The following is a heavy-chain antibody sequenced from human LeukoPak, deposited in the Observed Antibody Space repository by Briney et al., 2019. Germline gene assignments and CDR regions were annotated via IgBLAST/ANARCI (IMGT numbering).Heavy chain of an antibody. V-gene: IGHV1-2*02. D-gene: IGHD3-22*01. CDR3: ARDLSPGDSSGYWSVIGGNFDY. J-gene: IGHJ4*02. CDR1: GYTFTGYY. CDR2: INPNSGGT. Sequence: ASVKVSCKASGYTFTGYYMHWVRQAPGQGLEWMGWINPNSGGTNYAQKFQGRVTMTRDTSISTAYMELSRLRSDDTAVYYCARDLSPGDSSGYWSVIGGNFDYWGQGTLVTVSS.